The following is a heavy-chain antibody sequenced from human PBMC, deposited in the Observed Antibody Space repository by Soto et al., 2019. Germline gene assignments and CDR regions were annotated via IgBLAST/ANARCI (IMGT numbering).Heavy chain of an antibody. CDR1: GGSISSYY. Sequence: PSETLSLTCTVSGGSISSYYWSWIRQPPGKGLEWIGYIYYSGSTNYNPSLKSRATISVDTSKNQFSLKLSSVTAADTAVYYCARLGLDAFDIWGQGTTVTVSS. J-gene: IGHJ3*02. CDR3: ARLGLDAFDI. V-gene: IGHV4-59*01. CDR2: IYYSGST.